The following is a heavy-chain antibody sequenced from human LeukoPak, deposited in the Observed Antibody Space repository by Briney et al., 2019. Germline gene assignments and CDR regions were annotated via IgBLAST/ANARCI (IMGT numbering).Heavy chain of an antibody. CDR3: ARQLIGDRSWFDP. D-gene: IGHD7-27*01. Sequence: SETLSLTCTVSGGSISSGGYYWSWIRHHPGKGLEWIGYIYYSGSTYYNPSLKSRVTISVDTSKNQFSLKLSSVTAADTAVYYCARQLIGDRSWFDPWGRGTLVTVSS. CDR2: IYYSGST. J-gene: IGHJ2*01. CDR1: GGSISSGGYY. V-gene: IGHV4-31*03.